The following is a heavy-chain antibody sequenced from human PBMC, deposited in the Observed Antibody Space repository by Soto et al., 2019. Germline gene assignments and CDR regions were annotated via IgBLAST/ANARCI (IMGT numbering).Heavy chain of an antibody. CDR2: IYYSATT. CDR1: CGSISSSSYY. V-gene: IGHV4-39*01. CDR3: ARHRGYYDILTGYYTELNFDY. D-gene: IGHD3-9*01. Sequence: SETLSLTCTVSCGSISSSSYYWGWIRQPPGKGLEWIGSIYYSATTYYNPSLKSRVTISVDTSKNQFSLKLSSVTAADTAVYYCARHRGYYDILTGYYTELNFDYWGQGTLVTVSS. J-gene: IGHJ4*02.